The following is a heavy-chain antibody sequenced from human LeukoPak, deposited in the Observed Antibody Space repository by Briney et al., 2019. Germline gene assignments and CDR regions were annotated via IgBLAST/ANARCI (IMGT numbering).Heavy chain of an antibody. CDR3: AREPGYYYYMDV. J-gene: IGHJ6*03. D-gene: IGHD6-13*01. CDR1: GFTFSSYA. CDR2: ISYDGSNK. Sequence: GGSLRLSCAASGFTFSSYAMHWVRQAPGKGLEWVAVISYDGSNKYYADSVKGRFTISRDNSKNTLYLQMNSLRAEDTAVYYCAREPGYYYYMDVWGKGTTVTISS. V-gene: IGHV3-30*04.